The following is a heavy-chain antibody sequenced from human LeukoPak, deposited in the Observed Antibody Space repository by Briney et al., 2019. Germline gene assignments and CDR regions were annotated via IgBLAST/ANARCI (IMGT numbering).Heavy chain of an antibody. CDR1: GFTFSSYG. CDR3: AKAEDLMGSGWYYYYYMDV. V-gene: IGHV3-30*02. D-gene: IGHD6-19*01. J-gene: IGHJ6*03. CDR2: IHHDGSNK. Sequence: PGGSLRLSCAASGFTFSSYGMHWVRQAPGKGLDWVAFIHHDGSNKYYADSVRGRFTISRDNSKNTLYLQMNSLRAEDTAVYYCAKAEDLMGSGWYYYYYMDVWGKGTTVTVSS.